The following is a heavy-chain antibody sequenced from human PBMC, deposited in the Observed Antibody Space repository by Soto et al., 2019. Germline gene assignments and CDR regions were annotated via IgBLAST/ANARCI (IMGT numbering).Heavy chain of an antibody. D-gene: IGHD6-19*01. CDR2: INSDGSST. V-gene: IGHV3-74*01. CDR1: GFTFSSYW. Sequence: GGSLRLSCAASGFTFSSYWMHWVRQAPGKGLVWVSRINSDGSSTSYADSVKGRFTISRDNAKNTLYLQMNSLRAEDTAVYYCARRSRGSGWYTEYYFDYWGQGTLVTVSS. J-gene: IGHJ4*02. CDR3: ARRSRGSGWYTEYYFDY.